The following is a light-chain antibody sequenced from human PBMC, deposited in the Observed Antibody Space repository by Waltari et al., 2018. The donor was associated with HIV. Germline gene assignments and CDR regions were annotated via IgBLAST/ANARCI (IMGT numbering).Light chain of an antibody. Sequence: QAGLTQPPSVSKGLRQTATLTCTGSSNNVGKEGEVGLQQNQGHPPKLLSNRNNTRPSGISERLSASRSGNTASLTITGLQPEDEADYYCAAWDSSLSAWVFGGGTKLTVL. CDR2: RNN. CDR3: AAWDSSLSAWV. V-gene: IGLV10-54*01. J-gene: IGLJ3*02. CDR1: SNNVGKEG.